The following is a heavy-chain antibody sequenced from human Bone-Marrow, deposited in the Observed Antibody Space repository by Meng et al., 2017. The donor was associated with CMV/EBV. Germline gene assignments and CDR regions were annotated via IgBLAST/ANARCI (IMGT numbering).Heavy chain of an antibody. J-gene: IGHJ5*02. CDR2: IYYSGST. Sequence: SEPLSLTCTVSGDSISSYYWSWIRQPPGKGLEWIGYIYYSGSTKYNPSLKSRVTISVDTSKNQFSLKLSSVTAADTAVYYCARDWYSGSGAWFDPWGQGTLVTVSS. V-gene: IGHV4-59*01. D-gene: IGHD1-26*01. CDR3: ARDWYSGSGAWFDP. CDR1: GDSISSYY.